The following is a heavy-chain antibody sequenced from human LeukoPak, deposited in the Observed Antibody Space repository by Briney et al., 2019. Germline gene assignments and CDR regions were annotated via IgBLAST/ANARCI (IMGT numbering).Heavy chain of an antibody. D-gene: IGHD6-6*01. CDR2: IWYDGSNK. V-gene: IGHV3-33*06. J-gene: IGHJ5*02. Sequence: GGSLRLSCAASGFTFSNYGMHWVRQAPGKGLGRVAVIWYDGSNKYYADSVKGRFTISRDNSKNTLYLQMNSLRAEDSAVYYCAKDSIEYSRSPGWFDPWGQGTLVTVSS. CDR1: GFTFSNYG. CDR3: AKDSIEYSRSPGWFDP.